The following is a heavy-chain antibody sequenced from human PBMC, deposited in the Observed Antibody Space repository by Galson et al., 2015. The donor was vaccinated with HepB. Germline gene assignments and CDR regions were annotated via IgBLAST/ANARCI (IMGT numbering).Heavy chain of an antibody. CDR2: ISGGGYTI. V-gene: IGHV3-48*03. Sequence: SLRLSCAASGFTFSSYEMNWVRQAPGKGLEWISYISGGGYTIYYADSVKGRFTISRDNAKNSLYLQMNSLRAEDTAVYYCARDRRNYASGSNDGMDVWGQGTTVTVSS. D-gene: IGHD3-10*01. J-gene: IGHJ6*02. CDR3: ARDRRNYASGSNDGMDV. CDR1: GFTFSSYE.